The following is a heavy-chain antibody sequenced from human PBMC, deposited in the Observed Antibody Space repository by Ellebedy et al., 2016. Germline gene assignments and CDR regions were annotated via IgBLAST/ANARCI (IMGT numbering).Heavy chain of an antibody. Sequence: SETLSLTXTVSGYSISSGYYWGWIRQPPGKGLEWIGSIYHSGSTYYNPSLKSRVTISVDTSKNQFSLKLSSVTAAGTAVYYCARELIVGATPFDYWGQGTLVSVSS. J-gene: IGHJ4*02. CDR3: ARELIVGATPFDY. CDR1: GYSISSGYY. D-gene: IGHD1-26*01. V-gene: IGHV4-38-2*02. CDR2: IYHSGST.